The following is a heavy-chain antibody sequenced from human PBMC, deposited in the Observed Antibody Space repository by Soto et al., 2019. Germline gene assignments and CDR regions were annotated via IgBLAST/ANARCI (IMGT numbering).Heavy chain of an antibody. CDR2: IIPILGIA. J-gene: IGHJ6*02. CDR1: GGTFSSYT. Sequence: QVQLVQSGAEVKKPGSSVKVSCKASGGTFSSYTISWVRQAPGQGLEWMGRIIPILGIANYAQKFQGRVTITADKSTSTADMELSSLRSADTADYYYARFQRTYGMDVWGQGTRVTASS. D-gene: IGHD6-25*01. CDR3: ARFQRTYGMDV. V-gene: IGHV1-69*02.